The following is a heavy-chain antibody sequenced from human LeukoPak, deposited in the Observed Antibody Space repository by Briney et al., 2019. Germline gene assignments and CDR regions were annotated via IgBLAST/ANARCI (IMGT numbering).Heavy chain of an antibody. D-gene: IGHD1-20*01. V-gene: IGHV1-69-2*01. Sequence: ASVKISCEVSGYTFTDYYMHWVQQAPGKGLEWMGLVDPEDGETIYAEKFQGRVTITADTSTDTAYMELSSLRSEDTAVYYCATGLSFITGTTGNYYYYGMDVWGQGTTVTVSS. J-gene: IGHJ6*02. CDR3: ATGLSFITGTTGNYYYYGMDV. CDR1: GYTFTDYY. CDR2: VDPEDGET.